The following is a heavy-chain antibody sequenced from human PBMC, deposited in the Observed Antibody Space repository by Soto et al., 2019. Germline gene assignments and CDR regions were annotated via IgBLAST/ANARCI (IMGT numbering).Heavy chain of an antibody. Sequence: GGSLRLSCAASGFTFSSYAMNWVRQAPGKGLEWVSAISGSAATTHFADYVKGRFTISRDNSKNTLYLQMNSLRAEDTAVYYCARDRSYYDSSGSYSPPYWGQGTLVTVSS. CDR3: ARDRSYYDSSGSYSPPY. CDR1: GFTFSSYA. J-gene: IGHJ4*02. V-gene: IGHV3-23*01. D-gene: IGHD3-22*01. CDR2: ISGSAATT.